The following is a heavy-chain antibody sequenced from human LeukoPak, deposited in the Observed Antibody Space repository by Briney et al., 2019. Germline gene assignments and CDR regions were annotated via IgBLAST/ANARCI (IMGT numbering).Heavy chain of an antibody. D-gene: IGHD2/OR15-2a*01. CDR2: IYHSGST. CDR1: GYSISSGYY. V-gene: IGHV4-38-2*02. Sequence: SETLSLTCTVSGYSISSGYYWGWIRQPPGKGLEWIGSIYHSGSTYYNPSLKSRVTISVDTSKNQFSLKLSSVTAADTAVYYCARDHIINWFDPWGQGTLVTVSS. J-gene: IGHJ5*02. CDR3: ARDHIINWFDP.